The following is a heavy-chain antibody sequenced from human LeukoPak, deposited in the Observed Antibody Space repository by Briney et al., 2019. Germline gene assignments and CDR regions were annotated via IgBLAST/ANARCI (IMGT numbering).Heavy chain of an antibody. Sequence: ASVKVSFKASGYSSTRCYMHWVRQAPGQGLEWMGLINPSGSSTTYAQKFQGRVTMTRDMFTSTDYMELTSLTSDDTAVYYCARESIVVVTSSFDYWGQGTLVTVSS. CDR1: GYSSTRCY. D-gene: IGHD2-21*02. CDR2: INPSGSST. J-gene: IGHJ4*02. V-gene: IGHV1-46*01. CDR3: ARESIVVVTSSFDY.